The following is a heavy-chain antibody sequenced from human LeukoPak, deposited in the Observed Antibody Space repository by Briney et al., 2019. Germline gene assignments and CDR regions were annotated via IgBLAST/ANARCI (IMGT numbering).Heavy chain of an antibody. CDR2: LSNSGSTI. CDR3: AGGYSSSWFPNFDY. J-gene: IGHJ4*02. D-gene: IGHD6-13*01. V-gene: IGHV3-48*04. Sequence: PGGCLRLSCAASEFTFSSYGMSWVRQAPGKGLEWVSYLSNSGSTIYYADSVKGRFTISRDNAKNSLYLQMNSLRAEDTAVYYCAGGYSSSWFPNFDYWGQGTLVTVSS. CDR1: EFTFSSYG.